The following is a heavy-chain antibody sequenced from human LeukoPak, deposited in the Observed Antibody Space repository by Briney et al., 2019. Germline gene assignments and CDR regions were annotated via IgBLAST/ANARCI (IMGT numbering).Heavy chain of an antibody. D-gene: IGHD3-9*01. Sequence: PGGSLRLSCAASGFTFSTYGMHWVRQAPGKGLEWVAFIRFDGTNRYYADSVKGRFTISRDNSNNTLYLQMNSLRAEDTALYYCATDHHPYFDWLYIPRTYFDYWGQGTLVTVSS. CDR2: IRFDGTNR. CDR1: GFTFSTYG. CDR3: ATDHHPYFDWLYIPRTYFDY. J-gene: IGHJ4*02. V-gene: IGHV3-30*02.